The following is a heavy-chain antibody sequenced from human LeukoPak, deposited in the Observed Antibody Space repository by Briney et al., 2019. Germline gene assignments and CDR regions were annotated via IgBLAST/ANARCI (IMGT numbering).Heavy chain of an antibody. CDR1: GFTVSSNY. J-gene: IGHJ5*02. V-gene: IGHV3-66*01. CDR2: IYSGGST. CDR3: ARTGYDGSGISFDP. Sequence: GGSLRLSWAASGFTVSSNYMSWVRQAPRKGLEWVSVIYSGGSTYYADSVKGRFTISRDNSKNTLYLQMNSLRAEDTAVYYCARTGYDGSGISFDPWGQGTLVTVSS. D-gene: IGHD3-10*01.